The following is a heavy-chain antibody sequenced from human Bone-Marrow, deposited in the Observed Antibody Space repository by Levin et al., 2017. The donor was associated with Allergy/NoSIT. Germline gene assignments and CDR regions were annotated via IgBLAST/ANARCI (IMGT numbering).Heavy chain of an antibody. CDR2: IYPGDSDT. V-gene: IGHV5-51*01. J-gene: IGHJ2*01. Sequence: GESLKISCKGSGFTFTRYWIGWVRQMPGKGLEWMGIIYPGDSDTRYSPSFQGQVTISADKSTSTAYLQWRSLKASDTGIYYCAFTPPGGDYNWYLDLWGRGTLVTVSS. CDR3: AFTPPGGDYNWYLDL. D-gene: IGHD4-17*01. CDR1: GFTFTRYW.